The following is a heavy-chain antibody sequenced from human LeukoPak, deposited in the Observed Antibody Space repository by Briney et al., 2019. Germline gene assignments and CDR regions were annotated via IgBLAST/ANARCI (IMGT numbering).Heavy chain of an antibody. CDR1: GGSINSYY. CDR3: ARDPSGSGSYFDH. D-gene: IGHD3-10*01. CDR2: IYYSGST. J-gene: IGHJ4*01. Sequence: SETLSLTCIVSGGSINSYYWSWIRRPPGKGLEWIGYIYYSGSTKYNPSLKSRVTISVDTSKNQFSLKLSSVTAADTAVYYCARDPSGSGSYFDHWGQGTLVTVSS. V-gene: IGHV4-59*01.